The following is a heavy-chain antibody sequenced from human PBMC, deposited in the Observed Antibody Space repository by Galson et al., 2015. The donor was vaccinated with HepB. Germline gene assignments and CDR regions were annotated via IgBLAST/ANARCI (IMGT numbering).Heavy chain of an antibody. CDR3: AAHITGWYLWY. J-gene: IGHJ4*02. CDR1: GFNFNSYA. Sequence: SLRLSCAASGFNFNSYAMNWVRQAPGKGMEWVSTISADGARTYYADSVKGRFTISRDDSKNTLYLHMNSLRAEDTAVYYCAAHITGWYLWYWGQGTLVTVSS. V-gene: IGHV3-23*01. CDR2: ISADGART. D-gene: IGHD6-19*01.